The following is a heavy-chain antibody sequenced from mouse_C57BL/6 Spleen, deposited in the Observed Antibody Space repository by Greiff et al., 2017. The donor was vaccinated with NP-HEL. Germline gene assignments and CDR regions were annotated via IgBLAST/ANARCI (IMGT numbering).Heavy chain of an antibody. CDR3: TTSTMVTTWFSY. V-gene: IGHV14-4*01. Sequence: EVKLLESGAELVRPGASVKLSCTASGFNIKDDYMHWVKQRPEQGLEWIGWIDPENGDTEYASKFQGKATITADTSSNTAYLQLSSLTSEDTAVYYCTTSTMVTTWFSYWGQGTTLTVSS. D-gene: IGHD2-2*01. CDR1: GFNIKDDY. CDR2: IDPENGDT. J-gene: IGHJ2*01.